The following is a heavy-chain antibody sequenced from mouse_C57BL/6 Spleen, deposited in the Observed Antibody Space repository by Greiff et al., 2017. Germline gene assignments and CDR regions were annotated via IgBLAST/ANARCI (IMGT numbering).Heavy chain of an antibody. J-gene: IGHJ4*01. D-gene: IGHD2-3*01. CDR2: IYPGSGNT. CDR3: ARDDGDYVGAMDD. Sequence: QVQLQQSGAELVRPGASVKLSCKASGYTFTDYYINWVKQRPGQGLEWIARIYPGSGNTYYNEKFKGKATLTAEKSSSTAYMQLSSLTSEDSAVYFCARDDGDYVGAMDDWGQGTSVTVSS. CDR1: GYTFTDYY. V-gene: IGHV1-76*01.